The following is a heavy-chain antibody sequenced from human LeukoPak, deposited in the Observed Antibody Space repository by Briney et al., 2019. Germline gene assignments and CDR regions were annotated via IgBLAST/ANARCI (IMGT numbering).Heavy chain of an antibody. CDR2: IYYRGNT. J-gene: IGHJ4*02. CDR3: ARLGLGATTGTDY. V-gene: IGHV4-39*01. CDR1: GGSISSGSYY. D-gene: IGHD1-1*01. Sequence: SETLFLTCTVSGGSISSGSYYWGWIRQPPGKGLEWIGSIYYRGNTYYNPSLKSRVTLSVDTSKNQFSLNLNSVTAADTAVYYCARLGLGATTGTDYWGQGTLVTVSS.